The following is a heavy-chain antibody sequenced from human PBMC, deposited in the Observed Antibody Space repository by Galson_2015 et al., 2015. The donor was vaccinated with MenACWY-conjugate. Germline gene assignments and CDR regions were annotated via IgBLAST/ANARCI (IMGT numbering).Heavy chain of an antibody. D-gene: IGHD1-14*01. CDR1: GFTFSSYW. J-gene: IGHJ6*02. CDR2: INSDGSSR. CDR3: VRERYYYGMDA. Sequence: SLRLSCAASGFTFSSYWMHWVRQAPGKGLVWVSRINSDGSSRSYADSVKGRFTISRDNAKNTLSLQMSSLRADDTAVYYCVRERYYYGMDAWGQGTTVTVSS. V-gene: IGHV3-74*01.